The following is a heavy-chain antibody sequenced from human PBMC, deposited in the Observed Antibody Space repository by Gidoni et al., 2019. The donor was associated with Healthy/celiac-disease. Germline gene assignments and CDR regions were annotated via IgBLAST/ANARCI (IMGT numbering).Heavy chain of an antibody. Sequence: EVQLLESGGGLVQPGGSLRPSCAASGSPFSSYAMSWVRQAPGKGLEGVSAISGSGGSTYYADSVKGRFTISRDNSKNTLYLQMNSLRAEDTAVYYCAKSWGSGSHFGAFDIWGQGTMVTVSS. CDR1: GSPFSSYA. J-gene: IGHJ3*02. V-gene: IGHV3-23*01. CDR3: AKSWGSGSHFGAFDI. D-gene: IGHD3-10*01. CDR2: ISGSGGST.